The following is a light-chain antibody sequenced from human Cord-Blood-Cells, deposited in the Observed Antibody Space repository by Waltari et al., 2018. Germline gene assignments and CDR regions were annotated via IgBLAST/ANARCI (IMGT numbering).Light chain of an antibody. CDR2: EGS. CDR3: CSYAGSSTYV. CDR1: SSDVGSYNL. J-gene: IGLJ1*01. Sequence: QSALTQPASVSGSPGQSTTISCPGTSSDVGSYNLVSWYQQHPDKAPKLMIYEGSKRPSGVSNRFSGSKSGNTASLTISGLQAEDEADYYCCSYAGSSTYVFGTGTKVTVL. V-gene: IGLV2-23*01.